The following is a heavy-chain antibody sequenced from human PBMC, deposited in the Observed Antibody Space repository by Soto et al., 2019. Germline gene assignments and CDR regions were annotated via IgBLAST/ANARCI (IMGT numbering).Heavy chain of an antibody. CDR1: GFTFNSYT. V-gene: IGHV3-21*01. CDR2: ISSSGYI. J-gene: IGHJ6*02. CDR3: ARDCSGCSCCDRMDV. D-gene: IGHD2-15*01. Sequence: RLSCAASGFTFNSYTINWVRQAPGKRLEWLSSISSSGYIFSTDSVRGRFTISRDNAKNSVYLQINSLRAEDTAVYFCARDCSGCSCCDRMDVWAQRTPVTVYS.